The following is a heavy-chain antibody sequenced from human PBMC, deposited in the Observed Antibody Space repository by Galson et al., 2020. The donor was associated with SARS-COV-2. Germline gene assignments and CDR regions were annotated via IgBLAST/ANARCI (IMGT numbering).Heavy chain of an antibody. CDR2: IYYSGST. J-gene: IGHJ4*02. CDR3: AISSIAPRWGFDY. V-gene: IGHV4-59*08. CDR1: GGSISSYY. Sequence: ETSETLSLTCTVSGGSISSYYWSWIRQPPGKGLEWIGYIYYSGSTNYNPSLKSRVTISVDTSKNQFSLKLSSVTAADTAVYYCAISSIAPRWGFDYWGQGTLVTVSS. D-gene: IGHD6-6*01.